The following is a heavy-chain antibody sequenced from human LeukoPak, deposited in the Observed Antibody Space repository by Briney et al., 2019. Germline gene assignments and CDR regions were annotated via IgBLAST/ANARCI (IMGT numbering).Heavy chain of an antibody. CDR3: ARTPFGILTGYYRNYYYGMDV. V-gene: IGHV1-18*01. J-gene: IGHJ6*02. CDR1: GYTFTSYG. CDR2: ISAYNGNT. D-gene: IGHD3-9*01. Sequence: GASVKVSCKASGYTFTSYGISWVRQAPGQGLEWMGWISAYNGNTNYAQKLQGRVTMTTDTSTSTAYMELRSLRSDDTAVYYCARTPFGILTGYYRNYYYGMDVWGQGTTVTVSS.